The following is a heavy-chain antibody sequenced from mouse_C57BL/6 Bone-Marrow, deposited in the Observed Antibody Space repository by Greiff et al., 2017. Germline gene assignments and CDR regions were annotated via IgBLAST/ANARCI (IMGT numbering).Heavy chain of an antibody. V-gene: IGHV5-6*01. D-gene: IGHD1-1*01. CDR3: AINTVVATDYAMDY. Sequence: EVMLVESGGDLVKPGGSLKLSCAASGFTFSSYGMSWVRQTPDKRLEWVATISSGGSYTYYPDSVKGRFPIARDNAKNTLYLQLGSLKSEDTAVCYCAINTVVATDYAMDYWGQGTSVTVSS. CDR2: ISSGGSYT. J-gene: IGHJ4*01. CDR1: GFTFSSYG.